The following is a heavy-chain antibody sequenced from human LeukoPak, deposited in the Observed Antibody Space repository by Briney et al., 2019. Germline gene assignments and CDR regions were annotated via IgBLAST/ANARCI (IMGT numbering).Heavy chain of an antibody. CDR2: IDHSGST. Sequence: PSETLSLTCAVYGGSLNGYYWSWIRQPPGKRLEWIGEIDHSGSTQYNPSLKSRVTISLDTSKKQFSLELTSLTAADTAFYYCARYGMAAEGIWWFDPWGQGTLVTVS. CDR1: GGSLNGYY. J-gene: IGHJ5*02. D-gene: IGHD6-13*01. V-gene: IGHV4-34*01. CDR3: ARYGMAAEGIWWFDP.